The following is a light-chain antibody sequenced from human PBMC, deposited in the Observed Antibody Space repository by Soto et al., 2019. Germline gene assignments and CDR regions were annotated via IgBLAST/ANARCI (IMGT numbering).Light chain of an antibody. CDR1: QSISSW. V-gene: IGKV1-5*03. CDR3: QQYNSYWT. J-gene: IGKJ1*01. Sequence: DIQMPQSPSTLSASVGDRVTITCRASQSISSWLAWYQQKPGKAPKLLIYKASSLESGVPSRFSGSGSGTEFTLTISSLQPDDFATYYCQQYNSYWTVGQGTKVELK. CDR2: KAS.